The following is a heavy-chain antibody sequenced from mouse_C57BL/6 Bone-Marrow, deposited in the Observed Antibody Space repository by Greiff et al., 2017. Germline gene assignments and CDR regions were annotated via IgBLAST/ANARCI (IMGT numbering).Heavy chain of an antibody. V-gene: IGHV1-82*01. Sequence: VQLQESGPELVKPGASVKISCKASGYAFSSSWMNWVKQRPGKGLEWIGRIYPGDGDTNYNGKFKGKATLTADKSSSTAYMQLSSLTSEDSAVYFCARRSDFDYWGQGTTLTVSS. CDR3: ARRSDFDY. CDR2: IYPGDGDT. J-gene: IGHJ2*01. CDR1: GYAFSSSW.